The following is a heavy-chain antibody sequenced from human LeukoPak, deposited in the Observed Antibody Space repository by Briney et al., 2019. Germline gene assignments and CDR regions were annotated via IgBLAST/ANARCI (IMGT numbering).Heavy chain of an antibody. V-gene: IGHV3-30*07. CDR2: ISYDGSNK. J-gene: IGHJ4*02. D-gene: IGHD5-18*01. Sequence: GGSLRLSCAASGFTFSSYAMHWVRQAPGKGLEWVAVISYDGSNKYYAGSVKGRFTISRDNSKNTLYLQMNSLRAEDTAVYYCARGGYSYGYRFDYWGQGTLVTVSS. CDR3: ARGGYSYGYRFDY. CDR1: GFTFSSYA.